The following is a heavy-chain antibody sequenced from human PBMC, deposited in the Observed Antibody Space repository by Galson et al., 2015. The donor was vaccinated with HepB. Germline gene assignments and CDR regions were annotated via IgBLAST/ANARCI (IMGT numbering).Heavy chain of an antibody. CDR2: ISAYNGNT. CDR1: GYTFTSYG. J-gene: IGHJ6*02. CDR3: ARDRYCGGDCYSYYYYGMDV. D-gene: IGHD2-21*02. Sequence: SVKVSCKASGYTFTSYGISWVRQAPGQGLEWMGWISAYNGNTNYAQKLQGRVTMTTDTSTSTAYMELRSLRSDDTAVYYCARDRYCGGDCYSYYYYGMDVWGQGTTVTVSS. V-gene: IGHV1-18*04.